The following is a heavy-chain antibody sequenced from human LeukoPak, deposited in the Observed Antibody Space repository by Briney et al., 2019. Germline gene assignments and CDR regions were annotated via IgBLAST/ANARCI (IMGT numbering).Heavy chain of an antibody. CDR3: ARGLRTKYYDILTGHYYYYGMDV. CDR1: GGSISSGGYS. Sequence: SQTLSLTCAVSGGSISSGGYSWSWIRQPPGKGLEWIGYIYHSGSTYYNPSLKSRVTISVDRSKNQFSLKLSSVTAADTAVYYCARGLRTKYYDILTGHYYYYGMDVWGQGTTVTVSS. J-gene: IGHJ6*02. D-gene: IGHD3-9*01. V-gene: IGHV4-30-2*01. CDR2: IYHSGST.